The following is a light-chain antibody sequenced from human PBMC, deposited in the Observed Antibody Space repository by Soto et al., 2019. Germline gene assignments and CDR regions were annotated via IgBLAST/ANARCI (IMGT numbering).Light chain of an antibody. J-gene: IGKJ1*01. CDR1: QSVSSNF. V-gene: IGKV3-20*01. CDR3: QQYGSSGT. Sequence: EIVLTQSPGTLSLSPGERATLSCRASQSVSSNFLGWYQQKPGQAPRLLIYDASNRATGTPDRFSGSGSGTDFTLTISRLEPEDFAVYYCQQYGSSGTFGQGTKVDIK. CDR2: DAS.